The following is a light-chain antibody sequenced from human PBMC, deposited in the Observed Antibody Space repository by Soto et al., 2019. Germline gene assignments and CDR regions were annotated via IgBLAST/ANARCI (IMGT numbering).Light chain of an antibody. CDR3: RQFVTSSLYT. CDR2: DAA. V-gene: IGKV3-20*01. Sequence: ESVLTQSPGTLSVSPGERVTLSCRASQTFGRTYLAWYQQQTGQSPRLLIGDAASRTTGIPDRLSGSGSGTDFTLTISRLEPEEYAVDHCRQFVTSSLYTFGQGTKVEIK. CDR1: QTFGRTY. J-gene: IGKJ2*01.